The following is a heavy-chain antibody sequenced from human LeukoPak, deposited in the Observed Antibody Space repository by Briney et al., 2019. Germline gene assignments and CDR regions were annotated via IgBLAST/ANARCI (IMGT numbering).Heavy chain of an antibody. D-gene: IGHD1-26*01. Sequence: SETLSLTCAVSGGSFSGYYWSWIRQPPGKGLEWIGEINHSGSTNYNLSLKSRVTISVDTSKNQFSLKLSSVTAADTAVYYCARGLVGATYYDAFDIWGQGTMVTVSS. CDR3: ARGLVGATYYDAFDI. J-gene: IGHJ3*02. CDR1: GGSFSGYY. CDR2: INHSGST. V-gene: IGHV4-34*01.